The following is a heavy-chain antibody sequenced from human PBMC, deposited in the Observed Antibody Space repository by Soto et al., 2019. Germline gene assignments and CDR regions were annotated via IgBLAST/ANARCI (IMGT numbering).Heavy chain of an antibody. CDR1: GFTFKNYW. Sequence: EVQLVESGGGLVQPGGSLRLSCAASGFTFKNYWLHWVRQAPGKGLMWVSRVNGDGTTTNYADSVKGRFTISRDNAKNTLYLQMNSLIAADTAVYYCAVFIYSIWPVDDYGMDVWGQGTTVTVSS. D-gene: IGHD1-26*01. V-gene: IGHV3-74*01. CDR2: VNGDGTTT. J-gene: IGHJ6*02. CDR3: AVFIYSIWPVDDYGMDV.